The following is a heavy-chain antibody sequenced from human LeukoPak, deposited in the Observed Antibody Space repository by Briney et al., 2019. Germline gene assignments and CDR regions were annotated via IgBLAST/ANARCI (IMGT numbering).Heavy chain of an antibody. Sequence: AGGSLRLSCAASGFTFNNYAMSWVRQAPGKGLEWVSTISGSGGRTYYADSVKGRFTISRDNSKNTLYLQMNSLRTEDTAVYYCARHYGSYYDSSGYDYWGQGTLVTVSS. V-gene: IGHV3-23*01. CDR1: GFTFNNYA. CDR2: ISGSGGRT. D-gene: IGHD3-22*01. CDR3: ARHYGSYYDSSGYDY. J-gene: IGHJ4*02.